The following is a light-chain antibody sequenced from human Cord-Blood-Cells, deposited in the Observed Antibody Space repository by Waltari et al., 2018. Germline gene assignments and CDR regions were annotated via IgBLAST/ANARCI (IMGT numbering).Light chain of an antibody. CDR3: QQSYITPPYT. CDR1: QSISSY. CDR2: DAS. V-gene: IGKV1-39*01. Sequence: IQLTPSPSSLSASVEHRVTITCRASQSISSYLNWYHQKPGKAPNLLIYDASRWQSGVPSRFSGSGSGTDFTLTISSLQPEDFATYYCQQSYITPPYTFGQGTKLEIK. J-gene: IGKJ2*01.